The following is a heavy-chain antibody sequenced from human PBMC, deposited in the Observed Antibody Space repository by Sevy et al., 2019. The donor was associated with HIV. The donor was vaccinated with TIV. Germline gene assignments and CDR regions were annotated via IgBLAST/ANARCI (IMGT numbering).Heavy chain of an antibody. V-gene: IGHV3-30*03. D-gene: IGHD6-19*01. CDR3: XXXXXXXIGWYPGY. Sequence: GGSLRLSCAASGFTFGAHGMHWVRQAPGKGLEWVAVISYDGNTKYYGDSVKGRFTISRDNSKNALYLQVNSLRPEDXXXXXXXXXXXXXIGWYPGYWGQGTLVTVSS. J-gene: IGHJ4*02. CDR2: ISYDGNTK. CDR1: GFTFGAHG.